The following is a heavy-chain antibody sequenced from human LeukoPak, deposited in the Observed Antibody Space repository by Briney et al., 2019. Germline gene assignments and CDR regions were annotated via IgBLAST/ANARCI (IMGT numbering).Heavy chain of an antibody. CDR3: ARGTSYDSSGYTDY. CDR2: MNPNSGNT. J-gene: IGHJ4*02. CDR1: GYTFTSYD. Sequence: ASVKVSCKASGYTFTSYDINWVRPAPGQGLEWMGWMNPNSGNTGYAQKFQGRVTMTRNTSISTAYMELSSLRSEDTAVYYCARGTSYDSSGYTDYWGQGTLVTVSS. D-gene: IGHD3-22*01. V-gene: IGHV1-8*01.